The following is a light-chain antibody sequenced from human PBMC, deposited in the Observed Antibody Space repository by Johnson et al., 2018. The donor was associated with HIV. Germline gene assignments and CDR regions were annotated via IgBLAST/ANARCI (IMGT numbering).Light chain of an antibody. CDR1: SSNIGNNY. CDR3: GTWDSSLSAWV. J-gene: IGLJ1*01. Sequence: QSVLTQPPSVSADPGQKVTISCSGSSSNIGNNYVSWYQQLPGTAPKLLIYENNKRPSGIPDRFSGSKSGTSATLGITGLQTGDEADYYCGTWDSSLSAWVFGAGTKVTVL. V-gene: IGLV1-51*02. CDR2: ENN.